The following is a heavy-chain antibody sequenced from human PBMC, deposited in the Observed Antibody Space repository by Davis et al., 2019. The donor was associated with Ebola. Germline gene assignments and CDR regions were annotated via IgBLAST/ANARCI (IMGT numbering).Heavy chain of an antibody. CDR2: IYYIGST. J-gene: IGHJ4*02. CDR1: GGSISSYY. V-gene: IGHV4-59*12. Sequence: MPGGSLRLSCTVSGGSISSYYWSWVRQPPGRGLEWIGYIYYIGSTNYNPSLKGRVAMSVDTSKNQFSLKLSSVTAADTAVYYCASSYGDYPADQWGQGTLVTVSS. D-gene: IGHD4-17*01. CDR3: ASSYGDYPADQ.